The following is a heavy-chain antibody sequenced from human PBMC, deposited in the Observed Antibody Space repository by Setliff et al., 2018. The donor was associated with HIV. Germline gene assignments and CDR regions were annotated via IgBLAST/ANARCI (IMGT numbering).Heavy chain of an antibody. J-gene: IGHJ4*02. V-gene: IGHV4-39*01. Sequence: PSETLSLTCTVSGDSISGNYYWAWIRQPPGKGLEWIATVFSGGSSKYNPSLWSRVTISVDTSKNQFYLKMDSVTAADTAFYYCARYGPASVIWFGYLDYWGSGVSVTVS. CDR2: VFSGGSS. CDR3: ARYGPASVIWFGYLDY. CDR1: GDSISGNYY. D-gene: IGHD3-10*01.